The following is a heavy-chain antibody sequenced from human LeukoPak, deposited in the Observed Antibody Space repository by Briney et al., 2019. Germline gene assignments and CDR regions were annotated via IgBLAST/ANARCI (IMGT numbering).Heavy chain of an antibody. Sequence: GGSLRLSCAASGFTFSSYSMNWVRQAPGKGLEWVSSISSSSSYIYYADSVKGRFTISRDNAKNSLYLQMNSLRAEDTAVYYCARDRYSGSYFGAFDIWGQGAMVTVSS. CDR3: ARDRYSGSYFGAFDI. D-gene: IGHD1-26*01. CDR2: ISSSSSYI. J-gene: IGHJ3*02. CDR1: GFTFSSYS. V-gene: IGHV3-21*01.